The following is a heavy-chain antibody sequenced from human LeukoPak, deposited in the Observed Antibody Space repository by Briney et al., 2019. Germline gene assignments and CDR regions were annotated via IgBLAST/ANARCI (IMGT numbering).Heavy chain of an antibody. CDR3: AKGEDGYNYGDAFDY. CDR2: ISGSGGST. J-gene: IGHJ4*02. Sequence: GGSLRLSCAASGFTFSSYAMSWVRQAPGKGLEWVSAISGSGGSTHYADSVKGRFTISRDNSKNTLYLQMNSLRAEDTAVYYCAKGEDGYNYGDAFDYWGQGTLVTVSS. V-gene: IGHV3-23*01. CDR1: GFTFSSYA. D-gene: IGHD5-24*01.